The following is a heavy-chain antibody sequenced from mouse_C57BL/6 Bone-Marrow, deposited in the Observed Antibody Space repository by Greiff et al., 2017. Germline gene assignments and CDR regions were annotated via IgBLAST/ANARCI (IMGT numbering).Heavy chain of an antibody. CDR3: ARDYGSSYEAWFAY. J-gene: IGHJ3*01. CDR2: IDPSDSYT. D-gene: IGHD1-1*01. Sequence: QVQLQQPGAELVMPGASVKLSCKASGYTFTSYWMHWVKQRPGQGLEWIGEIDPSDSYTNYNQKFKGKSTLTVDKSSSTAYMQLSSLTSEDSAVYYCARDYGSSYEAWFAYGGQGTLVTVSA. CDR1: GYTFTSYW. V-gene: IGHV1-69*01.